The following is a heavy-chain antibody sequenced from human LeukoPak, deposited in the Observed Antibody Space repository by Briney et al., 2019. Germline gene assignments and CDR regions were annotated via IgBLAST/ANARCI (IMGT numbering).Heavy chain of an antibody. V-gene: IGHV1-69*13. CDR3: ARDSVQRDAFDI. D-gene: IGHD1-1*01. CDR1: GGTFISYA. J-gene: IGHJ3*02. Sequence: GASVKVSFKASGGTFISYAISWVRQAPGQGLEWMGGIIPIFGTANYAQKFQGRVTITADESTSTAYMELSSLRSEDTAVYYCARDSVQRDAFDIWGQGTMVTVSS. CDR2: IIPIFGTA.